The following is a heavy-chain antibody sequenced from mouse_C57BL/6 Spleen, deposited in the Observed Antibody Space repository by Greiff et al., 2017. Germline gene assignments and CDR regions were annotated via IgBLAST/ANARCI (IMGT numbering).Heavy chain of an antibody. Sequence: QVQLQQPGAELVKPGASVKLSCKASGYTFTSYWMHWVTQRPGRGLEWIGRIDPNSGGTKYNETFKSKATLTVDKPSSTAYMQLRRLTSEDSAVYYCARALIYYGNYPYYFDNWGKGTTPTVSS. CDR2: IDPNSGGT. D-gene: IGHD2-1*01. CDR3: ARALIYYGNYPYYFDN. J-gene: IGHJ2*01. V-gene: IGHV1-72*01. CDR1: GYTFTSYW.